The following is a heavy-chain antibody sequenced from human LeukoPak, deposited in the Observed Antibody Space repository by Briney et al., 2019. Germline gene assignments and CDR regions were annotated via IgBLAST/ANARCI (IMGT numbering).Heavy chain of an antibody. D-gene: IGHD2-21*01. J-gene: IGHJ6*03. CDR1: GDSISSSS. CDR3: ARRIYSGKVRHLLYSFMDV. Sequence: SETLSLTCTVSGDSISSSSWTWIRQSPGRGLESLWFISNNGKTKYNTSFEGRVSMSLDTSKSEFSLTLSSVTAGNTAVYFCARRIYSGKVRHLLYSFMDVWGKGTTVIVS. CDR2: ISNNGKT. V-gene: IGHV4-59*08.